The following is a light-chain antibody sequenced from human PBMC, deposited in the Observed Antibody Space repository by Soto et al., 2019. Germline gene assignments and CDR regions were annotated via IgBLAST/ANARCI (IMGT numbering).Light chain of an antibody. CDR1: SSDIGRYDY. CDR3: GSYTSATTGV. V-gene: IGLV2-14*03. J-gene: IGLJ3*02. Sequence: QSVLTQPASVSGSPGQSITISCTGTSSDIGRYDYVSWYQQLPGKAPKLIIYRVINRPSGVPDRFSGSKSGNSASLSISGLQPEDEAGYFCGSYTSATTGVFGGGTQLTVL. CDR2: RVI.